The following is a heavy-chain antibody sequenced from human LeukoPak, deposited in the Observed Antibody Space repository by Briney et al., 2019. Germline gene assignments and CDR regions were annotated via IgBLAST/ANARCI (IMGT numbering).Heavy chain of an antibody. CDR3: ASTRDGYNWNSFDY. V-gene: IGHV4-59*01. J-gene: IGHJ4*02. CDR2: IYCSGST. Sequence: PSETLSLTCTVSGGSISSYYWSWIRQPPGKGLEWIGYIYCSGSTNYNPSLKSRVTISVDTSKNQFSLKLSSVTAADTAVYYCASTRDGYNWNSFDYWGQGTLVTVSS. CDR1: GGSISSYY. D-gene: IGHD1-20*01.